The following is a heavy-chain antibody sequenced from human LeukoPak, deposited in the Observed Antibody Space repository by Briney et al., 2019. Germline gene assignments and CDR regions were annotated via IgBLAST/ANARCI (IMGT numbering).Heavy chain of an antibody. CDR3: ARARGVEYIAAAGNFDY. D-gene: IGHD6-13*01. CDR2: IYYSGST. V-gene: IGHV4-59*01. J-gene: IGHJ4*02. CDR1: GGSISSYY. Sequence: SETLSLTCTVSGGSISSYYWSWIRQPPGKGLEWIGYIYYSGSTNYNPSLKSRVTISVDTSKNQFSLKLSSVTAADTAVYYCARARGVEYIAAAGNFDYWGQGTLVTVSS.